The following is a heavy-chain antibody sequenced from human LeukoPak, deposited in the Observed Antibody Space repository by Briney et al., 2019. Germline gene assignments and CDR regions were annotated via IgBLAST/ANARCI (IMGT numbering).Heavy chain of an antibody. Sequence: SETLSLTCTVSGGSISSYYWSWLRQPPGKGLEWIGYIYYSGSTNYNPSLKSRVTISVDTSKNQFSLKLSSVTAADTAVYYCARDHLSRGYSYGYDYWGQGTLVTVSS. CDR3: ARDHLSRGYSYGYDY. V-gene: IGHV4-59*01. CDR2: IYYSGST. D-gene: IGHD5-18*01. CDR1: GGSISSYY. J-gene: IGHJ4*02.